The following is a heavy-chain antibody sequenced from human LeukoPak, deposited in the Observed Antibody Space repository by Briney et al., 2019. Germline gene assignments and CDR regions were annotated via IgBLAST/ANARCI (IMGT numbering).Heavy chain of an antibody. Sequence: GGSLRLSCAASGFTFSSYGMHWVRQAPGKGLEWVAVTWYDGSNKYSADSVKGRFTISRDNSKNTLYLQMNSLRAEDTAVYYCARDGFTMIVVGWYFDLWGRGTLVTVSS. CDR1: GFTFSSYG. CDR2: TWYDGSNK. D-gene: IGHD3-22*01. V-gene: IGHV3-33*01. J-gene: IGHJ2*01. CDR3: ARDGFTMIVVGWYFDL.